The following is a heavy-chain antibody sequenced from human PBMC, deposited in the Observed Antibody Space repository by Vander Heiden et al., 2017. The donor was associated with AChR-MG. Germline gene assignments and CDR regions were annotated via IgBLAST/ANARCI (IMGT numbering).Heavy chain of an antibody. CDR3: ARDQGLGSSSFLPGVTYYYYGMDV. J-gene: IGHJ6*02. CDR2: INPNSGGT. V-gene: IGHV1-2*04. Sequence: QVQLVQSGAEVKKPGASVKVSCKASGYTFTGYYMPWVRQAPGQGLEWMGWINPNSGGTNYAQKFQGWVTMTRDTSISTAYMELSRLRSDDTAVYYCARDQGLGSSSFLPGVTYYYYGMDVWGQGTTVTVSS. D-gene: IGHD6-13*01. CDR1: GYTFTGYY.